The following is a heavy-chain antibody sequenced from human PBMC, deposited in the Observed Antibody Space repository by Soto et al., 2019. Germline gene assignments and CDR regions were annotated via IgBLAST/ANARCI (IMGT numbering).Heavy chain of an antibody. J-gene: IGHJ4*02. V-gene: IGHV1-69*13. Sequence: SGKGSWEGFGGTFSSYGIRWVGQAPGQGLEWMGGIIPIFGTANYAQKFQGRVTITADESTSTAYMELSSLRSEDTAVYYCARAIWDGYNSFDYWGQGTLVTVSS. D-gene: IGHD5-12*01. CDR1: GGTFSSYG. CDR2: IIPIFGTA. CDR3: ARAIWDGYNSFDY.